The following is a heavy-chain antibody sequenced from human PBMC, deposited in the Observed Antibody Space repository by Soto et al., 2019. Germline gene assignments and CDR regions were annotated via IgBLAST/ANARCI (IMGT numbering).Heavy chain of an antibody. CDR2: ISSTGSGT. CDR3: VRDLLEPLATDALRVAN. D-gene: IGHD5-12*01. J-gene: IGHJ4*02. V-gene: IGHV3-48*03. Sequence: PGGSLRLSCAASGFTFSSYEMHWVRQAPGKGLEWISYISSTGSGTLYADSVRGRFTMSRDNTKNSVSLQMSSLRAEDTAVYYCVRDLLEPLATDALRVANWGQGTQVTVSS. CDR1: GFTFSSYE.